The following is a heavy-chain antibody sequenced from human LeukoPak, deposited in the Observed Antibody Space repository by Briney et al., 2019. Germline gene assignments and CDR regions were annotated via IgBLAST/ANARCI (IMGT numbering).Heavy chain of an antibody. CDR2: IKRNADSGTT. V-gene: IGHV3-15*01. J-gene: IGHJ4*02. Sequence: GWSLRLSCAASAFTFSNAWMTWVRQAPGKGLEWVGRIKRNADSGTTAYSALVKGRFTISRDDSKNTLYLQMNRLRTEDTAMYYCTSTLGYWGQGTLVTVSS. CDR3: TSTLGY. CDR1: AFTFSNAW. D-gene: IGHD6-6*01.